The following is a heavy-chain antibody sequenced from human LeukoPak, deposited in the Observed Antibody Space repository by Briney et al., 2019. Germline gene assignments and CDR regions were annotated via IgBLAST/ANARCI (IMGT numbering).Heavy chain of an antibody. CDR3: AKAARTTVTYSFDS. CDR2: IYSDGRT. D-gene: IGHD4-17*01. V-gene: IGHV3-53*01. Sequence: PRGSLRLSCAASGFIVSSNYMSWVRQAPGKGLEWVSVIYSDGRTYYADSVKGRFTISRDNSKNTLYLQMNSLRAEDTAMYYCAKAARTTVTYSFDSWGQGTLVTVSS. CDR1: GFIVSSNY. J-gene: IGHJ4*02.